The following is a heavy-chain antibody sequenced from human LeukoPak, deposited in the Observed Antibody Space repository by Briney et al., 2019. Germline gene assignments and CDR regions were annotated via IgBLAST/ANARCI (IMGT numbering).Heavy chain of an antibody. Sequence: SGGSLRLSCAASGFTFSSYGMHWVRQAPGKGLEWVAFIRYDGSNKYYADSVKGRFTISRDNSKNTLYLQMNSLRAEDTAVYYCAKDDGAGYYGSGYFDYWGQGTLVTVSS. CDR3: AKDDGAGYYGSGYFDY. V-gene: IGHV3-30*02. D-gene: IGHD3-10*01. CDR1: GFTFSSYG. J-gene: IGHJ4*02. CDR2: IRYDGSNK.